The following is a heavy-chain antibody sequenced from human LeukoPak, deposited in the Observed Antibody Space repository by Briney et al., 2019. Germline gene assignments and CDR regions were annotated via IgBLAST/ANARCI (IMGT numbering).Heavy chain of an antibody. V-gene: IGHV1-69*05. J-gene: IGHJ6*03. CDR2: IIPIFGTA. D-gene: IGHD3-22*01. CDR1: GGTFSSYA. CDR3: ARAVGYYDSSGYDYYYYYMDV. Sequence: ASVKVSCKASGGTFSSYAISWVRQAPGQGLEWMGGIIPIFGTANSAQKFQGRVTITTDESTSTAYMELSSLRSEDTAVYYCARAVGYYDSSGYDYYYYYMDVWGKGTTVTVSS.